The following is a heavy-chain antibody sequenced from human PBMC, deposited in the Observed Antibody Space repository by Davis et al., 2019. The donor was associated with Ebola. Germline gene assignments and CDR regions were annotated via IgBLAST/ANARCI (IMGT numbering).Heavy chain of an antibody. CDR3: ARSFYDWIAVAY. J-gene: IGHJ4*02. D-gene: IGHD2/OR15-2a*01. CDR1: ADICNAYY. Sequence: ASVKVFCKASADICNAYYLQSIWSAPGPGLEWRGWINPNNGATKYTQNFQGRLTLTRDGTTTTGYMDLSGLTSADTAVYFCARSFYDWIAVAYWGQGTLVTVSS. CDR2: INPNNGAT. V-gene: IGHV1-2*02.